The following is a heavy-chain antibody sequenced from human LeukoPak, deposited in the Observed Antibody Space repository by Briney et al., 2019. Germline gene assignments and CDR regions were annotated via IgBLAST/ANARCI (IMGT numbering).Heavy chain of an antibody. CDR1: GGSFSGYY. Sequence: SETLSLTCAVYGGSFSGYYWSWIRQPPGKGLEWIGEINHSGSTNYNPSLKSRVTISVDTSKNQFSLKLSSVTAADTAVYYCARGVSPALVRPRAFDYWGQGTLVTVSS. CDR2: INHSGST. V-gene: IGHV4-34*01. J-gene: IGHJ4*02. CDR3: ARGVSPALVRPRAFDY.